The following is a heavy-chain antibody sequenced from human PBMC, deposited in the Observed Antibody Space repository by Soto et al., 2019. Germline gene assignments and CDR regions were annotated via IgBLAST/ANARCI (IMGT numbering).Heavy chain of an antibody. D-gene: IGHD3-3*01. Sequence: QPGGSLRLSCAVSGFTFSSYALSWVRQAPGKGLEWVSTISGSGGSTYYADSVKGRFTISRDNSKNTLYLQMNSLRAEDTAVYYCARDKRDLRFLEWSYYFDYWGQGTLVTVSS. CDR1: GFTFSSYA. CDR3: ARDKRDLRFLEWSYYFDY. V-gene: IGHV3-23*01. J-gene: IGHJ4*02. CDR2: ISGSGGST.